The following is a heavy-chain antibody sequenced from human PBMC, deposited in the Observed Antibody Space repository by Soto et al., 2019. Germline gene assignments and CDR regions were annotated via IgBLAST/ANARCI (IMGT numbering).Heavy chain of an antibody. Sequence: SETLSLTCTVSGGSISSYYWSWIRQPPGKGLEWIGYIYYSGSTNYNPSLKSRVTISVDTSKNQFSLKLSSGTAADTAVYYCASWVRPQHGWFDPWGQGTLVTVSS. CDR3: ASWVRPQHGWFDP. CDR1: GGSISSYY. CDR2: IYYSGST. D-gene: IGHD2-21*01. V-gene: IGHV4-59*01. J-gene: IGHJ5*02.